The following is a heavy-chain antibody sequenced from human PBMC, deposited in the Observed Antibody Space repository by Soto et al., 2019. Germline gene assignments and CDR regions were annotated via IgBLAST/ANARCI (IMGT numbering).Heavy chain of an antibody. CDR3: ARHIYCSSTSCYMGYYYGMDV. D-gene: IGHD2-2*02. V-gene: IGHV4-39*01. CDR1: GGSISSSSYY. CDR2: IYYSGST. J-gene: IGHJ6*02. Sequence: NPSETLSLTCTVSGGSISSSSYYWGWIRQPPGKGLEWIGSIYYSGSTYYNPSLKSRVTISVDTSKNQFSLKLSSVTAADTAVYYCARHIYCSSTSCYMGYYYGMDVWGQGTTVTVSS.